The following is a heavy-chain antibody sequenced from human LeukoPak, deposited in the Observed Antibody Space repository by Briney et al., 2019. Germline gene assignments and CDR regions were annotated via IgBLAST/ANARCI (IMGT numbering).Heavy chain of an antibody. CDR3: ARDGVAAAVRNYMDV. V-gene: IGHV3-48*04. Sequence: GGSLRLSCAASGFTFSSYSMNWVRQAPGKGLEWVSYISSSSSTIYYADSVKGRFTISRDNAKNSPYLQMNSLRAEDTAVYYCARDGVAAAVRNYMDVWGKGTTVTVSS. CDR1: GFTFSSYS. D-gene: IGHD6-13*01. J-gene: IGHJ6*03. CDR2: ISSSSSTI.